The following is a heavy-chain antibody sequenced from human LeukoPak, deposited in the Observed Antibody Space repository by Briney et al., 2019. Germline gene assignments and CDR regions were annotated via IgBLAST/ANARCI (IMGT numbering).Heavy chain of an antibody. CDR1: GGSINSYY. V-gene: IGHV4-59*01. Sequence: PSETLSLTCSVSGGSINSYYWSWIRQPPGKGLEWIGYIQYSGSTSYSPSLESRVTLSVDTSKNQFSLKLRTVTAADTAVYYCARVSLPSKYASSGYYPFDYWGQGTLVTVSS. J-gene: IGHJ4*02. CDR3: ARVSLPSKYASSGYYPFDY. D-gene: IGHD3-22*01. CDR2: IQYSGST.